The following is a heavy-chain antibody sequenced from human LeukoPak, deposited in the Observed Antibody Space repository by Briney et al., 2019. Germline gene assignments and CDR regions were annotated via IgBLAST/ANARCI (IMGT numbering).Heavy chain of an antibody. J-gene: IGHJ4*02. Sequence: GGSLRLSCAASGFTFSSYEMNWVRQDPGKGLEWVSYISSSGSTMHYAGSVKGRFTISRDNAKNSLYLQMNSLRADDTAVYYCARHLEQWPDYWGQGTLVTVSS. CDR1: GFTFSSYE. V-gene: IGHV3-48*03. CDR2: ISSSGSTM. CDR3: ARHLEQWPDY. D-gene: IGHD6-19*01.